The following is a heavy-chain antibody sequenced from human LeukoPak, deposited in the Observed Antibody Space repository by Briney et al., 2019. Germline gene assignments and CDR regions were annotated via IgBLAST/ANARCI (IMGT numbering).Heavy chain of an antibody. V-gene: IGHV3-23*01. Sequence: GGSLRLSCAASGFTFSSYDLSWVRQAPGKGLECVSAISRGVGSTYYADSVKGRFTISRDNSKNTLYLQMNSLRAEDTAVYYCAKSLWVMTTVPFDYWGQGTLVTVSS. CDR2: ISRGVGST. CDR3: AKSLWVMTTVPFDY. D-gene: IGHD4-17*01. J-gene: IGHJ4*02. CDR1: GFTFSSYD.